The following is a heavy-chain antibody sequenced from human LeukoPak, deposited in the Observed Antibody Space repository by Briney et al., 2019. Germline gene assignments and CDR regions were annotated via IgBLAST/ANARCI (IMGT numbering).Heavy chain of an antibody. CDR1: GGSISSSSYY. Sequence: SETLSLTCTVSGGSISSSSYYWGWIRQPPGKGLEWIGEINHSGSTNYNPSLKSRVTISVDTSKNQFSLKLSSVTAADTAVYYCARREWNIVVVPAAMRTYYFDYWGQGTLVTVSS. CDR3: ARREWNIVVVPAAMRTYYFDY. CDR2: INHSGST. J-gene: IGHJ4*02. D-gene: IGHD2-2*01. V-gene: IGHV4-39*07.